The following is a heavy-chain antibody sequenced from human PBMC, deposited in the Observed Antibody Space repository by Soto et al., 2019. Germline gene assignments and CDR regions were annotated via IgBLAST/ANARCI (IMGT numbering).Heavy chain of an antibody. J-gene: IGHJ4*02. Sequence: QVQLVQSGAEVKKPGASVKVSCKASGYTFTSYGISWVRQAPGQGLEWMGWISAYNGNTNYAQKLQGRVTMTTDTSTSTGYMELRSLRSDDTAVYYCASHCSSTSCYGRAGGYWGQGTLVTVSS. CDR3: ASHCSSTSCYGRAGGY. CDR2: ISAYNGNT. D-gene: IGHD2-2*01. V-gene: IGHV1-18*01. CDR1: GYTFTSYG.